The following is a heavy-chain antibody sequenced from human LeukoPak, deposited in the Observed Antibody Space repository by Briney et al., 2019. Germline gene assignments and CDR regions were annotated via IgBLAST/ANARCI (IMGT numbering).Heavy chain of an antibody. CDR3: ARDRAHHETTGSRFDY. Sequence: GGSLRLSCAASGFTFSDCWMSWVRQAPGKGREWVSNIKEDGSEKYYVDSVKGRFTISRDNAKNSLFLQMNNLRAEDTAVYYCARDRAHHETTGSRFDYWGQGILVTVSS. CDR2: IKEDGSEK. J-gene: IGHJ4*02. V-gene: IGHV3-7*01. CDR1: GFTFSDCW. D-gene: IGHD2-8*02.